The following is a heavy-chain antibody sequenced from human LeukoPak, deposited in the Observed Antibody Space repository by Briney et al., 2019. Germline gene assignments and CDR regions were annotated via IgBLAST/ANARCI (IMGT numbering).Heavy chain of an antibody. CDR1: GGSFSGYY. D-gene: IGHD3-9*01. Sequence: SETLSLTCAVYGGSFSGYYWSWIRQPPGKGLEWIGEINHSGSTNYNPSLKSRVTISVDTSKNQFSLKLSSVTAADTAVYYCAKDNYDILTGYLPWGQGTLVTVSS. CDR3: AKDNYDILTGYLP. V-gene: IGHV4-34*01. CDR2: INHSGST. J-gene: IGHJ5*02.